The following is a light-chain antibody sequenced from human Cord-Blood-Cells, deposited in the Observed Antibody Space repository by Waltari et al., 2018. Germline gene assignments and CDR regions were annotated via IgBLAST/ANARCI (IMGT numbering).Light chain of an antibody. Sequence: QSALTQPASVSGSPGQSITISCTGTSSDVGGSNYVSWYQQHPGKAPKLMIYEVSNRPAGGANRFSGSKSGNTAALTISGLQAEDEADYYCSSYTSSSTYVFGTGTKVTVL. CDR1: SSDVGGSNY. CDR3: SSYTSSSTYV. CDR2: EVS. J-gene: IGLJ1*01. V-gene: IGLV2-14*01.